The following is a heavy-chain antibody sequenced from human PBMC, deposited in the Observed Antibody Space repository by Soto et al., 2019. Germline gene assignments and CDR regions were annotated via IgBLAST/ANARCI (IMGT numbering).Heavy chain of an antibody. D-gene: IGHD3-16*01. CDR2: MNPNSGNT. CDR3: ARERSYGMDV. CDR1: GYTVTSYD. V-gene: IGHV1-8*01. Sequence: QVQLVQSGAEVKKHGASVKVSCKASGYTVTSYDIKWVRQATEQGLEWMGWMNPNSGNTAYAQKFQGRVTMTRNTSISTAYMELSSLRSEDTAVYYCARERSYGMDVWGQGTTVTVSS. J-gene: IGHJ6*02.